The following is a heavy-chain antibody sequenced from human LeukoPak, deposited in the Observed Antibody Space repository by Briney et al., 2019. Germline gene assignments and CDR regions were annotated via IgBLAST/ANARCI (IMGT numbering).Heavy chain of an antibody. J-gene: IGHJ4*02. CDR3: ARGQKSALNYGSGTYAYYFDY. V-gene: IGHV1-8*01. D-gene: IGHD3-10*01. CDR2: MNPNSGNT. CDR1: GYTFSSYD. Sequence: GASVKVSCKASGYTFSSYDINWVRQATGQGLEWMGWMNPNSGNTGYAQKFQGRVTMTRNTSISTAYMELSSLRSEDTAVYYCARGQKSALNYGSGTYAYYFDYWGQGTLVTVSS.